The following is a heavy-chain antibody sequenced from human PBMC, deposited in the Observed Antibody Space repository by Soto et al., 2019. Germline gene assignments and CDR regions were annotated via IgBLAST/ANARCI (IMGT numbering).Heavy chain of an antibody. J-gene: IGHJ4*02. D-gene: IGHD1-26*01. CDR3: ANLGAGGRDY. CDR2: ISDLWNPT. CDR1: GFNFSNDG. Sequence: VVSLSLSCAASGFNFSNDGMNWVRQAPGKGLEWVSGISDLWNPTYYADSVKGRFTISRDNSNNMVYLKMDSLRADDTAVYYCANLGAGGRDYWGQGARVTVS. V-gene: IGHV3-23*01.